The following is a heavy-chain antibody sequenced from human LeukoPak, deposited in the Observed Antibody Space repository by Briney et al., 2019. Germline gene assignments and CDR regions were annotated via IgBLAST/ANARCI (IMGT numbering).Heavy chain of an antibody. V-gene: IGHV5-51*01. Sequence: GESLQISCKGSGYSFSTYWIGWVRPVPGKGLEWMGIIYPGDSDTRYSPSFQGPVIISADKSISTAYLQWSSLKASDTAMYYWARRSGGIDYWGQGTLVTVSS. D-gene: IGHD2-15*01. CDR3: ARRSGGIDY. CDR2: IYPGDSDT. CDR1: GYSFSTYW. J-gene: IGHJ4*02.